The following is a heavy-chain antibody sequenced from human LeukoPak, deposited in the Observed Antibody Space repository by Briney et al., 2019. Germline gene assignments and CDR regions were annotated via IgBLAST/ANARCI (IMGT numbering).Heavy chain of an antibody. J-gene: IGHJ4*02. CDR1: GFTFSSYA. D-gene: IGHD3-22*01. Sequence: HPGGSLRLSCAASGFTFSSYAMSWVRQAPGKGLEWVSAISGSGGSTYYADSVKGRFTISRDNSKNTLYLQMNSLRAEDTAVYYCARDMPVGGGYYHDYWGQGTLVTVSS. V-gene: IGHV3-23*01. CDR2: ISGSGGST. CDR3: ARDMPVGGGYYHDY.